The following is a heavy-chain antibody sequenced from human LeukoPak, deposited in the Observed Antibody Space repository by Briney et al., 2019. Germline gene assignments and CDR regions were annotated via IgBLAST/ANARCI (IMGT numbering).Heavy chain of an antibody. CDR2: MNPNSGNT. J-gene: IGHJ5*02. CDR3: ARTSGCSSTSCKGWFDP. V-gene: IGHV1-8*03. CDR1: GYTFTSYD. D-gene: IGHD2-2*01. Sequence: ASVKVSCKASGYTFTSYDINWVRQATGQGLEWMGWMNPNSGNTGYAQKFQGRVTITRNTSISTAYMELSSLRSEDTAVYYCARTSGCSSTSCKGWFDPWGQGTLVTVSS.